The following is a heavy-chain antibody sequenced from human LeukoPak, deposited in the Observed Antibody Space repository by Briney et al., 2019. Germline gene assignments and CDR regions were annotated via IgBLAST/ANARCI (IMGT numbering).Heavy chain of an antibody. D-gene: IGHD3-3*01. CDR3: ARSSPSYDFWSGYDLDY. J-gene: IGHJ4*02. V-gene: IGHV3-11*04. Sequence: GGSLRLSCAASGFTFSDYYMSWIRQAPGKGLEWVSYISSSGSTIYYADSVKGRFTISRDNAKNSLYLRMNSLRAEDTAVYYCARSSPSYDFWSGYDLDYWGQGTLVTVSS. CDR2: ISSSGSTI. CDR1: GFTFSDYY.